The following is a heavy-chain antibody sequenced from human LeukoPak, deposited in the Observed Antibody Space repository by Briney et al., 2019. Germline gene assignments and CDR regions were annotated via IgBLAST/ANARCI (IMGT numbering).Heavy chain of an antibody. CDR3: ARETAGLDV. V-gene: IGHV3-7*04. J-gene: IGHJ6*02. Sequence: GGSLRLSCAASGFTFSSSWMSWVRQAPGKGLEWVANIKEDGSEKSYVDSVKGRYTISRDNAKNSLYLQMNSLRAEDTAVYYCARETAGLDVWGQGTTVTVSS. D-gene: IGHD1-1*01. CDR2: IKEDGSEK. CDR1: GFTFSSSW.